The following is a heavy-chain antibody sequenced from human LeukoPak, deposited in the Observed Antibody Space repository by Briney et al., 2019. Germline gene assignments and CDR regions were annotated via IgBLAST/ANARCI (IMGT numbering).Heavy chain of an antibody. CDR2: IDSSSTYI. CDR3: AKGTRATNNWFDP. V-gene: IGHV3-21*04. Sequence: GGSLRLSCAASGFTFSSHSMNWVRQAPGKGLEWVSSIDSSSTYIYYADSVKGRFTISRDNAKNSLYLQMNSQRAEDTALYYGAKGTRATNNWFDPWGREPWSPSPQ. J-gene: IGHJ5*02. CDR1: GFTFSSHS.